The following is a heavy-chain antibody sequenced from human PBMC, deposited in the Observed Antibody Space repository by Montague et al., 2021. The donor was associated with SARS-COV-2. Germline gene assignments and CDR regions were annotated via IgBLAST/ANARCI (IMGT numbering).Heavy chain of an antibody. CDR3: AREGYCSGGTCYSSGPNWFDP. J-gene: IGHJ5*02. CDR1: GASFSNYY. V-gene: IGHV4-59*01. D-gene: IGHD2-15*01. Sequence: SETLSLTCTVSGASFSNYYWSWIRQPPGKGLEWIGYIYYTGTTNYNPSLKSRVTISVDTSKTQFSLKLTSVTAADTAVYYCAREGYCSGGTCYSSGPNWFDPWGQGTLVTVSS. CDR2: IYYTGTT.